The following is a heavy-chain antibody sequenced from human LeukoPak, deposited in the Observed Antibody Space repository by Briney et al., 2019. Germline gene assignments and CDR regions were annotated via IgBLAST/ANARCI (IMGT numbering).Heavy chain of an antibody. D-gene: IGHD6-6*01. CDR3: AREYSSSSTYYYYYMDV. J-gene: IGHJ6*03. V-gene: IGHV1-8*03. Sequence: GASVKVSCKASGYTFTGYYMHWVRQATGQGLEWMGWMNPNSGNTGYAQKFQGRVTITRNTSISTAYMELSSLRSEDTAVYYCAREYSSSSTYYYYYMDVWGKGTTVTVSS. CDR1: GYTFTGYY. CDR2: MNPNSGNT.